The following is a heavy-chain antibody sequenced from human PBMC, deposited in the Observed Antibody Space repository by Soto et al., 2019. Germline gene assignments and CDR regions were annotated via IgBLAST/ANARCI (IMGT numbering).Heavy chain of an antibody. V-gene: IGHV1-58*01. D-gene: IGHD6-19*01. J-gene: IGHJ3*02. Sequence: QMQLVQSGPEVKKPGTSVKVSCKASGFTFTSSAVQWVRQARGQRLEWIGWIVVGSGNTNYAQKFQERVTITRDMSTSTAYMELSSLRSEDTAVYYCAADERPEQYDDAFDIWGQGTMVTVSS. CDR1: GFTFTSSA. CDR3: AADERPEQYDDAFDI. CDR2: IVVGSGNT.